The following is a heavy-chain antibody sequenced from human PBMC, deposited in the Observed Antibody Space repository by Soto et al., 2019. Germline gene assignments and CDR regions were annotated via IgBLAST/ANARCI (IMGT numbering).Heavy chain of an antibody. D-gene: IGHD5-12*01. CDR2: TYYRSKWYN. CDR1: GDSVSSNSAA. J-gene: IGHJ6*02. CDR3: ARDLVRRGYSGYDSPYYYYGTDV. V-gene: IGHV6-1*01. Sequence: PSQTLSLTCAISGDSVSSNSAAWNWIRQSPSRGLEWLGRTYYRSKWYNDYAVSVKSRITINPDTSKNQFSLQLNSVTPEDTAVYYCARDLVRRGYSGYDSPYYYYGTDVWGQGTTVTDSS.